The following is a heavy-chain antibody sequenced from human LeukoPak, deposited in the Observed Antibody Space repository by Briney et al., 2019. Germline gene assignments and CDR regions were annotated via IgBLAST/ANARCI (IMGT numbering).Heavy chain of an antibody. J-gene: IGHJ4*02. V-gene: IGHV1-46*01. CDR2: INPSGGST. CDR1: GYTFTSYY. Sequence: ASVKVSCKASGYTFTSYYMHWVRQAPGQGLEWMGIINPSGGSTSYAQKFQGRVTITADKSTSTAYMELSSLRSEDTAVYYCARGYAAAARYWGQGTLVTVSS. CDR3: ARGYAAAARY. D-gene: IGHD6-13*01.